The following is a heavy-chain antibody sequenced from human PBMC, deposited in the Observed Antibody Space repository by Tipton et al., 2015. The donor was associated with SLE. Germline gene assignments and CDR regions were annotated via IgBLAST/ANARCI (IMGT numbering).Heavy chain of an antibody. CDR3: ARDGGHTYLLCSFDY. CDR1: GGSIGSDNDY. V-gene: IGHV4-39*07. J-gene: IGHJ4*02. CDR2: IYYSGRT. D-gene: IGHD3-10*02. Sequence: TLSLTCTVSGGSIGSDNDYWGWIRQPPGKGLEWIGSIYYSGRTYYNPALKSRVTISLDPPKNQFSLKLTSVTAADTAMYYCARDGGHTYLLCSFDYWGQGTPVNVS.